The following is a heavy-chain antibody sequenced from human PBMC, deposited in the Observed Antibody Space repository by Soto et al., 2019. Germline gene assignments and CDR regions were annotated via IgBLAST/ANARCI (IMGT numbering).Heavy chain of an antibody. J-gene: IGHJ6*03. D-gene: IGHD1-7*01. Sequence: SETLSLTCAVYGGSFSGYYWSWIRQPPGKGLEWIGEINHSGSTNYNPSLKSRVTISVDTSKNQFSLKLSSVTAADTAVYYCARGTYNWNYGAYYYYYMDVWGKGTTVTVSS. CDR3: ARGTYNWNYGAYYYYYMDV. V-gene: IGHV4-34*01. CDR1: GGSFSGYY. CDR2: INHSGST.